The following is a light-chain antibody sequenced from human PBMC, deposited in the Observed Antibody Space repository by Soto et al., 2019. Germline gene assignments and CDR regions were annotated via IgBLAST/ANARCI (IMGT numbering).Light chain of an antibody. Sequence: QSVLTQPASVSGSPGQSITISCTGTSSDVGGYNYVSWYQHHPGKAPKLMIFDVSNRPSGVSNRFSGSKSGNTASLTISGLHPEDEADYYCSSYTPRNTRKIVFGRGTKVPAL. V-gene: IGLV2-14*03. J-gene: IGLJ1*01. CDR2: DVS. CDR3: SSYTPRNTRKIV. CDR1: SSDVGGYNY.